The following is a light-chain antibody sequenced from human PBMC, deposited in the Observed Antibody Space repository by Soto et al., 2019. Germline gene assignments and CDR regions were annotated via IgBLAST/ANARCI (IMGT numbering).Light chain of an antibody. CDR2: DVS. J-gene: IGLJ1*01. CDR3: SSYAGSSV. Sequence: QSALTQPRSVSGSPGQSVAISCTGTSSDVGTYNYVSWYQQHPGKAPKLMIYDVSKRPSGVPDRFSGSKSGNTASLTISGLQAEDEADYYCSSYAGSSVFGTGTKLTVL. CDR1: SSDVGTYNY. V-gene: IGLV2-11*01.